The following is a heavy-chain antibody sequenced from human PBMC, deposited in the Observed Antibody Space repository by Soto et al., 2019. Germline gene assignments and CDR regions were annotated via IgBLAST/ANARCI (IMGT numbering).Heavy chain of an antibody. Sequence: GSLRLSCAASGFTVVSNYISCVRHAPGKGLEWVSVIYSGGSTYYADSVRGRFTISRDNSKNTLYLQMKSLRAEDTAVYYCARDPPATRHGMDVWGQGTTVTVSS. J-gene: IGHJ6*02. CDR2: IYSGGST. V-gene: IGHV3-53*01. CDR3: ARDPPATRHGMDV. CDR1: GFTVVSNY.